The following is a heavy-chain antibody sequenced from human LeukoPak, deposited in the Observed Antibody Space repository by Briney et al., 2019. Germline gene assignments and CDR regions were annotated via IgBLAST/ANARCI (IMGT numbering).Heavy chain of an antibody. J-gene: IGHJ4*02. CDR3: ARDMGHAMIVYYFDY. Sequence: GGSLRLSCAASGFTFSSYAMHWVRQAPGKGLEWVAVISYDGSNKYYADSVKGRFTISRDNSKNTLYLQMNSLRAEDTAVYYCARDMGHAMIVYYFDYWGQGTLVTVSS. CDR2: ISYDGSNK. CDR1: GFTFSSYA. D-gene: IGHD3-22*01. V-gene: IGHV3-30-3*01.